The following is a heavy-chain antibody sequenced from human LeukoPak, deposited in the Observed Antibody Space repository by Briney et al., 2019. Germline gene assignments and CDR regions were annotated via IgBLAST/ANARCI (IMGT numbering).Heavy chain of an antibody. Sequence: SETLSLTCAVYGGSFSGYYWSWIRQPPGKGLEWIGEINHSGSTNYNPSLKSRVTISVDTSKNQFSLKLSSVTAADTAVYYCARGLKQQLTPAPYFDYWGQGTLVTVSS. CDR1: GGSFSGYY. V-gene: IGHV4-34*01. J-gene: IGHJ4*02. D-gene: IGHD6-13*01. CDR3: ARGLKQQLTPAPYFDY. CDR2: INHSGST.